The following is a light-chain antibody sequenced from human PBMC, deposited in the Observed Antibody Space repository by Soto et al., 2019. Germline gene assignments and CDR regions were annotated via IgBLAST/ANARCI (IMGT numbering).Light chain of an antibody. CDR1: QSINSW. J-gene: IGKJ2*01. V-gene: IGKV1-5*03. CDR3: QQYNSYST. Sequence: DIQMTQSPSTLSASVGDRVTITCRASQSINSWLAWYQQKPGMAPKLLIYKASSLQSGVPSRFSGSGSGTEFTLTISSLQPDDFATYYCQQYNSYSTFGPGTKLEIK. CDR2: KAS.